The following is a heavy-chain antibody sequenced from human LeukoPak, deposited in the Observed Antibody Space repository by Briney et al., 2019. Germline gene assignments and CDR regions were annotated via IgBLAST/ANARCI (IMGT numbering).Heavy chain of an antibody. CDR3: ARGSGSYHTAYMN. Sequence: GESLQISCKGSGYSFTSYWIGWVRPVPGKGLEWMGIIYPGDSDTRYSPSFQRQVTISADKSLSTAYLQWSGLKASDTAMYYCARGSGSYHTAYMNWGQGSPVTVSS. J-gene: IGHJ4*02. CDR2: IYPGDSDT. V-gene: IGHV5-51*01. CDR1: GYSFTSYW. D-gene: IGHD1-26*01.